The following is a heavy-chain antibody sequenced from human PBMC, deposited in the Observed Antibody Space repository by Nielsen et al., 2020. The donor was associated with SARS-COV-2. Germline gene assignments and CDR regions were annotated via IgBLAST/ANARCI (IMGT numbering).Heavy chain of an antibody. V-gene: IGHV4-39*01. CDR1: GGSISSSRYY. J-gene: IGHJ4*02. D-gene: IGHD5-18*01. Sequence: SETLSLTCTVSGGSISSSRYYWGWVRQPPGKGLEWIANIYFRGTTYYNPSLKSRVTITIDTSRNQFSLRLTAVTAADTAVYYCARGRYPYTAMEELDLWGQGTLVTVSS. CDR3: ARGRYPYTAMEELDL. CDR2: IYFRGTT.